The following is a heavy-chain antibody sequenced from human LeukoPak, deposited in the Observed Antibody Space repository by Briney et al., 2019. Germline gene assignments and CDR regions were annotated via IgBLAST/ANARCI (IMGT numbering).Heavy chain of an antibody. V-gene: IGHV3-7*01. CDR2: IKQDGSEK. D-gene: IGHD3-22*01. Sequence: PGGSLRLSCAASGFTFSSYWMSWVRQAPGKGLEWVANIKQDGSEKYYVDSVKGRFTISRDNAKNSLYLQMNGLTDEDTAVYYCAREPPGNYDDSGHYYAYFDCWGQGALVTVSS. CDR3: AREPPGNYDDSGHYYAYFDC. CDR1: GFTFSSYW. J-gene: IGHJ4*02.